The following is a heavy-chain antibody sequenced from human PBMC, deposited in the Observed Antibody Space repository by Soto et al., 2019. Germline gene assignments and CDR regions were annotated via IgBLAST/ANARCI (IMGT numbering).Heavy chain of an antibody. CDR1: GFTFSSYG. CDR3: EKDSPGIRDLDWFDP. V-gene: IGHV3-30*18. J-gene: IGHJ5*02. D-gene: IGHD3-3*02. CDR2: ISYDGSNK. Sequence: GALRLSCAASGFTFSSYGMHWVRQAPGKGLEWVAVISYDGSNKYYADSVKGRFTISRDNSKNTLYLQMNSLRAEDTAVYYCEKDSPGIRDLDWFDPWGQGTLVTVYS.